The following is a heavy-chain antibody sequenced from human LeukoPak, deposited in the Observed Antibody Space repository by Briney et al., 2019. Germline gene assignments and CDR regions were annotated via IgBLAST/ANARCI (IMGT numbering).Heavy chain of an antibody. Sequence: GGSLRLSCAASGFTFSTYAMSWVRLAPGKGLEWVSGISGSGGSTYYADSVKGRFTSSRDNSNNTLYVQMNSLRAVDTAVYYCARVVISAAGTGPYYFDLWGRGTLVTVSS. CDR1: GFTFSTYA. V-gene: IGHV3-23*01. CDR2: ISGSGGST. J-gene: IGHJ2*01. D-gene: IGHD6-13*01. CDR3: ARVVISAAGTGPYYFDL.